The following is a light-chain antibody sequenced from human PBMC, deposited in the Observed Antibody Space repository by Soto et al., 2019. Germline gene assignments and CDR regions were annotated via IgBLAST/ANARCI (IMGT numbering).Light chain of an antibody. CDR1: SSDVGGYNY. J-gene: IGLJ1*01. CDR3: ISYTDRQSYL. CDR2: EVS. Sequence: QSALTQPASVSGSPGQSITISCTGTSSDVGGYNYVAWYQQHPGKVPRLMIYEVSNRPSGVSNRFSGSKSGISASLTISGLQTEDEADYYCISYTDRQSYLFGTGTKVTVL. V-gene: IGLV2-14*01.